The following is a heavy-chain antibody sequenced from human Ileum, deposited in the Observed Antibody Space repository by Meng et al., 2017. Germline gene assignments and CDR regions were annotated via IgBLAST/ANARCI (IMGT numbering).Heavy chain of an antibody. J-gene: IGHJ4*02. CDR1: GFPFSSYS. CDR2: ISGDGSST. CDR3: AREDKGDYDY. V-gene: IGHV3-64*02. Sequence: GESLKISCAASGFPFSSYSTHWVRQAPGKGLESVSAISGDGSSTFYADSVKGRFTISRDNSKNTMYLQMGSLRSEDTAVYYCAREDKGDYDYWSQGTLVTVSS. D-gene: IGHD2-21*01.